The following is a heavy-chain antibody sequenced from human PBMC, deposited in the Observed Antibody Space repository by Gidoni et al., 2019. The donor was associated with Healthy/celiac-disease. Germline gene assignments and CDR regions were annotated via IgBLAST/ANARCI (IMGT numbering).Heavy chain of an antibody. V-gene: IGHV4-31*03. J-gene: IGHJ4*02. D-gene: IGHD4-17*01. CDR1: GGSISSGGYY. Sequence: QVPLQESGPGLVQPSQTLSLTCTVSGGSISSGGYYWSWIRQHPGKGLEWIGYIYYSGSTYYNPSLKSRVTISVDTSKNQFSLKLSSVTAADTAVYYCAREDYGDFLNAFDYWGQGTLVTVSS. CDR3: AREDYGDFLNAFDY. CDR2: IYYSGST.